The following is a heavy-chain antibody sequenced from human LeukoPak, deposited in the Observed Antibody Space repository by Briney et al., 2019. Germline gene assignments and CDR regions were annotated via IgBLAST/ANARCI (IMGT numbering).Heavy chain of an antibody. J-gene: IGHJ4*02. CDR2: NHSSGST. Sequence: PSETLSLPCTVSGVSISTYHWSWIRQPAGKGLEWVGRNHSSGSTNYDPSLKSRVTMSIDTSKNQFSLKVTSVTAADTAVYYCASDGLYSNGYSYFDFWGQGTLVTVSS. V-gene: IGHV4-4*07. D-gene: IGHD5-18*01. CDR1: GVSISTYH. CDR3: ASDGLYSNGYSYFDF.